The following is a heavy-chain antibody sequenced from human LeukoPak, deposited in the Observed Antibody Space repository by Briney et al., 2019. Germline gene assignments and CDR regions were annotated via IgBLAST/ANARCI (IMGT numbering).Heavy chain of an antibody. J-gene: IGHJ4*02. V-gene: IGHV3-23*01. Sequence: QPGGSLRLSCAASGFTFSSYAMTWVRQAPGKGLEWISGITSSGASAYYAASVKGRFTISRDNSENTLYLHMNSLTVEDSGMYYCVRDEDFYSPTWYLFEDWGQGTLVTVSS. CDR3: VRDEDFYSPTWYLFED. CDR1: GFTFSSYA. D-gene: IGHD6-13*01. CDR2: ITSSGASA.